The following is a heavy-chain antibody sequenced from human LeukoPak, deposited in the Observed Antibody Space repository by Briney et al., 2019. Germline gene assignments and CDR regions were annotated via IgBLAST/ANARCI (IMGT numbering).Heavy chain of an antibody. CDR1: GDTLTELS. D-gene: IGHD3-10*01. V-gene: IGHV1-24*01. CDR3: ATLPRGHLFDS. CDR2: FVPEDGET. Sequence: GASVKVSCKLSGDTLTELSMHWVRQSPGKGLEWMGGFVPEDGETIYAQKFQGRVTMTEDTSTDTAYMELSSLRSDDTAVYFCATLPRGHLFDSWGQGTLVIVSS. J-gene: IGHJ4*02.